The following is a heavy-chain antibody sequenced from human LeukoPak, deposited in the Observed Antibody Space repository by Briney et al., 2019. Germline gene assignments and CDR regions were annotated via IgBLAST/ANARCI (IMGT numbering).Heavy chain of an antibody. CDR3: ARTRLGGGWYEAGFDP. CDR1: GGSFSGYY. V-gene: IGHV4-34*01. J-gene: IGHJ5*02. CDR2: INHSGST. D-gene: IGHD6-19*01. Sequence: SETLSLTCAVYGGSFSGYYWSWIRQPPGKGLEWIGEINHSGSTNYNPSLKSRVTISVDTSKNQFSLKLSSVTAADTAVYYCARTRLGGGWYEAGFDPWGQGTLVTVSS.